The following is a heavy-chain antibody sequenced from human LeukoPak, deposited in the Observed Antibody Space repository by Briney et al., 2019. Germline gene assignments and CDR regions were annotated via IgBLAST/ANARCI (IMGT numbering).Heavy chain of an antibody. CDR1: GFTFSSYA. D-gene: IGHD6-13*01. CDR3: ANDLAAAGTVDY. J-gene: IGHJ4*02. V-gene: IGHV3-23*01. Sequence: GGSLRLSCAASGFTFSSYAMSWVRQAPGKGLEWVSAISGSGGSTYYADSVKGRFTISRDNSKNTLYLQMNSLRAEDTAVYYCANDLAAAGTVDYWGQGTLVTVSS. CDR2: ISGSGGST.